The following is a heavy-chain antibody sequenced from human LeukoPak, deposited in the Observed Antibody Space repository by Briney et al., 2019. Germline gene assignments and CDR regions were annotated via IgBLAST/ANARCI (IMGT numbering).Heavy chain of an antibody. Sequence: PAETLSLPCTVSGGPISTYHWSWIRQPPGKGLEWIGETYFSGRSRYNYNPSLKRRVTISVDTSNNQFSLKLTSVTAADTAVYYCARDRQHSYGLLLDPWGRGGLVNVSS. CDR1: GGPISTYH. V-gene: IGHV4-59*01. CDR3: ARDRQHSYGLLLDP. CDR2: TYFSGRS. J-gene: IGHJ5*02. D-gene: IGHD5-18*01.